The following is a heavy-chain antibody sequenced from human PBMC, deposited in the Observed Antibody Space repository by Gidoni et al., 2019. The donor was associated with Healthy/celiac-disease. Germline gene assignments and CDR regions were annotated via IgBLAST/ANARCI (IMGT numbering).Heavy chain of an antibody. CDR3: ARDGLYGSGKGMDV. V-gene: IGHV3-33*01. Sequence: QVQLVESVGGVVQPVTSLRLSCAASGLTFSSYGMHGVRQGAGKGLEWVAVIWYDGSNKYYADSVKGRFTISRDNSKNTLYLQMNSLRAEDTAVYYCARDGLYGSGKGMDVWGQGTTVTVSS. D-gene: IGHD3-10*01. CDR2: IWYDGSNK. CDR1: GLTFSSYG. J-gene: IGHJ6*02.